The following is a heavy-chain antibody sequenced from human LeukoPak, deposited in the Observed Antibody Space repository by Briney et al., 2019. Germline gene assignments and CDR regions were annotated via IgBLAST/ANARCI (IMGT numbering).Heavy chain of an antibody. CDR2: ISGSGGST. CDR3: AKGDIGSEFDY. J-gene: IGHJ4*02. Sequence: GGSLRLSCAASGFTFSSYAMSWVRQAPGKGLEWVSAISGSGGSTYYADSVKSRFTISRDNSKNALYLQMNSLRAEDTAVYYCAKGDIGSEFDYWGQGTLVTVSS. V-gene: IGHV3-23*01. D-gene: IGHD2-15*01. CDR1: GFTFSSYA.